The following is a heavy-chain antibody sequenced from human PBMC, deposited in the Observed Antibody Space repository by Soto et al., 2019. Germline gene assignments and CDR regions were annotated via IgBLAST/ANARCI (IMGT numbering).Heavy chain of an antibody. CDR2: ISAYNGNT. D-gene: IGHD6-13*01. CDR3: ARASSRWYYYYYGLDV. J-gene: IGHJ6*02. CDR1: GYTFTSYG. Sequence: ASVKVSCKASGYTFTSYGISWVRQAPGQGLEWMGWISAYNGNTNYAQKFQGRVTITADKSTSTAYMELSSLRSEDTAVYYCARASSRWYYYYYGLDVWGQGTTVTVSS. V-gene: IGHV1-18*04.